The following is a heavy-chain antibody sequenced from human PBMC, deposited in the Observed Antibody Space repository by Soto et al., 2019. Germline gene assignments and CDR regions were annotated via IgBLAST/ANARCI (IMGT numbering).Heavy chain of an antibody. CDR2: IGTAGDT. CDR3: ARSRYCSGGSCSEFDY. J-gene: IGHJ4*02. V-gene: IGHV3-13*01. Sequence: GGSLRLSCAASGFTFSSYDMHWVRQAPGKGLEWVSAIGTAGDTYYPGSVKGRFTISRENAKNSLYLQMNSLRAGDTAVYYCARSRYCSGGSCSEFDYWGQGTLVTVSS. CDR1: GFTFSSYD. D-gene: IGHD2-15*01.